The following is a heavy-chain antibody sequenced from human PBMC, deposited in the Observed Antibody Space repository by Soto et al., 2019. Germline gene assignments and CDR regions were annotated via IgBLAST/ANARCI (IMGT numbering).Heavy chain of an antibody. D-gene: IGHD4-17*01. CDR2: ISSSSSTI. CDR1: GFTFSSYS. CDR3: ARKYPDSADFQGCEHV. J-gene: IGHJ6*02. Sequence: GGSLRLSCAASGFTFSSYSMNWVRQAPGKGLEWVSYISSSSSTIYYADSVKGRFTISRDNAKNSLYLQMNSLRDEDTAVYYCARKYPDSADFQGCEHVWGQGTTVTVSS. V-gene: IGHV3-48*02.